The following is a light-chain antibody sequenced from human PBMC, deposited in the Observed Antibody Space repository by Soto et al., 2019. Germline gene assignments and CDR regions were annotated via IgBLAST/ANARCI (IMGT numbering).Light chain of an antibody. J-gene: IGKJ2*01. V-gene: IGKV3-20*01. CDR2: GAS. Sequence: EIVLTQSPGTLSLSPGERATLSCRASQSVSSSYLAWYQQKPGQAPRLLIYGASSRATGIPDRFSGSGSVTDFTLTISRLEPEDFAVYYCQRYGGSPPYTFGQETKLEIK. CDR3: QRYGGSPPYT. CDR1: QSVSSSY.